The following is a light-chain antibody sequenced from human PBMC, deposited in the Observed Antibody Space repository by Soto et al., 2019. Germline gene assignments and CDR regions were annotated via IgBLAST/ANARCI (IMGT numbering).Light chain of an antibody. J-gene: IGKJ1*01. CDR2: GAS. Sequence: EIVMTQSPATLSVSPGERATLSCRASQSVGSSLAWYQQKPGQAPRFLIYGASTRASDIPARFSGSGSGTEFTLTISSLQSEDFAVYYCQQYNDWPQLTFGQGTKVDIK. CDR3: QQYNDWPQLT. CDR1: QSVGSS. V-gene: IGKV3-15*01.